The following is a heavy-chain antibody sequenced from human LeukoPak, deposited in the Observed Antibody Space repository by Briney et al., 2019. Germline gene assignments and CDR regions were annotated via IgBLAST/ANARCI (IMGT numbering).Heavy chain of an antibody. CDR2: ISSSTSYI. D-gene: IGHD4-17*01. Sequence: GGSLRLSCAASGFTFSSYSMNWIRQAPGKGLEWVSSISSSTSYIYYADSVKGRFTISKDNAKNSLYLQMNSLKAEDTAVYYCARAGGSTVSHSDYWGQGTLVTVSS. J-gene: IGHJ4*02. CDR1: GFTFSSYS. CDR3: ARAGGSTVSHSDY. V-gene: IGHV3-21*01.